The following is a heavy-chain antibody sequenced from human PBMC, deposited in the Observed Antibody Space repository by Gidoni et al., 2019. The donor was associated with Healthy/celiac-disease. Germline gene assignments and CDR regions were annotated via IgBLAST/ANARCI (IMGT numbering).Heavy chain of an antibody. J-gene: IGHJ4*02. D-gene: IGHD3-9*01. CDR2: ISDDGSNK. CDR3: AKDLGGDDILTGLHDY. CDR1: GFTFSRHG. V-gene: IGHV3-30*18. Sequence: QVQLVESGGGVVQPGRSLRLSCAASGFTFSRHGMQGVRQAPGKGLECVAVISDDGSNKYYADSVKGRFTISRDNSKNTLYLQMNSLRAEDTAVYYCAKDLGGDDILTGLHDYWGQGTLVTVSS.